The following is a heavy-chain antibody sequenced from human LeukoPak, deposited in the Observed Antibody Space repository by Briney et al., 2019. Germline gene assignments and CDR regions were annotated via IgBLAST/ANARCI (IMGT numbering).Heavy chain of an antibody. CDR3: AIWGDSIGYLDY. V-gene: IGHV3-20*04. Sequence: GGALRLSCVASGFTLHDYGMSWVRQAPGKGVEWVSGISRNGGSKVYADSLKGRFTISRDNAKTSLYLQMNSLRAEDTALYYCAIWGDSIGYLDYWGQGTLVTVSS. CDR2: ISRNGGSK. CDR1: GFTLHDYG. D-gene: IGHD3-22*01. J-gene: IGHJ4*02.